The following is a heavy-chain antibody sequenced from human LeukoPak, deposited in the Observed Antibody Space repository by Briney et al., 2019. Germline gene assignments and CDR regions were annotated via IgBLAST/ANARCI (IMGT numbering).Heavy chain of an antibody. Sequence: ASVKVSCKASGYTFTSYYMHWVRQAPGQGLEWMGWINPNSGGTNYAQKFQGRVTMTRDTSISTAYMELSRLRSDDTAVYYCARVLRYYDSSGYQGLGYWGQGTLVTVSS. J-gene: IGHJ4*02. CDR1: GYTFTSYY. V-gene: IGHV1-2*02. CDR3: ARVLRYYDSSGYQGLGY. D-gene: IGHD3-22*01. CDR2: INPNSGGT.